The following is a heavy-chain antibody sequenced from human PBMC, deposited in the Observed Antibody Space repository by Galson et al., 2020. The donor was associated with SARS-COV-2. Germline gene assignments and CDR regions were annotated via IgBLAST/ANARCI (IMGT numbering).Heavy chain of an antibody. J-gene: IGHJ6*02. D-gene: IGHD6-13*01. CDR3: ASFEAAAGTSDYYYGMDV. Sequence: SETLSLTCTVSGGSISSYYWSWIRQPPGKGLEWIGYIYYSGSTNYNPSLKSRVTISVDTSKNQFSLKLSSVTAADTAVYYCASFEAAAGTSDYYYGMDVWGQGTTVTVSS. V-gene: IGHV4-59*01. CDR2: IYYSGST. CDR1: GGSISSYY.